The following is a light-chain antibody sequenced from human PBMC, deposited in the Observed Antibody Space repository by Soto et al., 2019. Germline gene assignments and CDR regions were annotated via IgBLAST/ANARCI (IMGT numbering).Light chain of an antibody. CDR2: DAS. Sequence: EIVMTQSPATLSVSPGEGATLSCRASQSVISNLAWYQQKPGQAPSLLIYDASTRATGIPARFSGSGSGTEFTLTISSLQYQDFEVYYCHPYYKWQLTLGGGTKVDIK. V-gene: IGKV3-15*01. CDR3: HPYYKWQLT. CDR1: QSVISN. J-gene: IGKJ4*01.